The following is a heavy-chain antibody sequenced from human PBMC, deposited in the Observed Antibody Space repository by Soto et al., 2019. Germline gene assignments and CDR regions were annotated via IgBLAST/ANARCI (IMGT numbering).Heavy chain of an antibody. CDR2: IYYSGST. CDR3: ATGSEGFYYYYGMDV. Sequence: NPSETLSLTCTVSGGSISSSSYYWGWIRQPPGKGLEWIGSIYYSGSTYYNPSLKSRVTISVDTSKNQFSLKLSSVTAADTAVYYCATGSEGFYYYYGMDVWGQGTTVTVSS. CDR1: GGSISSSSYY. J-gene: IGHJ6*02. V-gene: IGHV4-39*01.